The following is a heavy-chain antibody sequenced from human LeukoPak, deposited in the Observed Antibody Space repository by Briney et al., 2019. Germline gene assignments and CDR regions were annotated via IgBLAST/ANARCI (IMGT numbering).Heavy chain of an antibody. CDR1: GGSISSSSYY. Sequence: SETLSLTCTVSGGSISSSSYYWGWIRQPPGKGLEWIGSIYYSGSTYYNPSLKSRVTISVDTSKNQFSLKLSSVTAADTAVYYCAREGDILTGTDTYWGQGTLVTVSS. V-gene: IGHV4-39*01. D-gene: IGHD3-9*01. CDR3: AREGDILTGTDTY. J-gene: IGHJ4*02. CDR2: IYYSGST.